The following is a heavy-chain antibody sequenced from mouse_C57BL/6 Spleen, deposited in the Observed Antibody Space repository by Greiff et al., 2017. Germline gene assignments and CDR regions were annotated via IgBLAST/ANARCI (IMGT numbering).Heavy chain of an antibody. Sequence: ESGPGLVKPSQSLSLTCSVTGYSITSGYYWNWIRKFPGNKLEWMGYISYDGSNNYNPSLKNRISITRDTSKNQFFLKLNSVTTEDTATYYCAKITTVVDWYFDVWGTGTTVTVSS. J-gene: IGHJ1*03. D-gene: IGHD1-1*01. CDR1: GYSITSGYY. CDR2: ISYDGSN. V-gene: IGHV3-6*01. CDR3: AKITTVVDWYFDV.